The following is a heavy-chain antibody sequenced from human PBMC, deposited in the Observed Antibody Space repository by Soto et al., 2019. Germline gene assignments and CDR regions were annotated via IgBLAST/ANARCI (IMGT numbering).Heavy chain of an antibody. CDR1: GYTFTSYA. Sequence: GASVKVSCKASGYTFTSYAMHWVRPAPGQRLEWMGWINAGNGNTKYSQKFQGRVTITRDTSASTAYMELSSLRSEDTAVYYCARGGIFDSSGYYYFSAFDIWGKGTMVTVSS. CDR3: ARGGIFDSSGYYYFSAFDI. CDR2: INAGNGNT. D-gene: IGHD3-22*01. J-gene: IGHJ3*02. V-gene: IGHV1-3*01.